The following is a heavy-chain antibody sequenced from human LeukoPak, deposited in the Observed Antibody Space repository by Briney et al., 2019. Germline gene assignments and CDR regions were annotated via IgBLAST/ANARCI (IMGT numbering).Heavy chain of an antibody. J-gene: IGHJ4*02. CDR2: INPNSGGT. V-gene: IGHV1-2*04. Sequence: GASVKVSCKASGYTFTGYYMHWVRQAPGQGLEWMGWINPNSGGTNYAQKFQGWVTMTRDTSISTAYMELSRLRSDDTAVYYCARGKDPQWLLYYFDYWGQGTLVTVSS. CDR1: GYTFTGYY. CDR3: ARGKDPQWLLYYFDY. D-gene: IGHD6-19*01.